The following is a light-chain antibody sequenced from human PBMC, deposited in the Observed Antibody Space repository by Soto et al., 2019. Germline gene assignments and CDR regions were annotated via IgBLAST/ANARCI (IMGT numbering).Light chain of an antibody. CDR1: SSDVGGYNY. CDR3: CSYTGSYPYV. J-gene: IGLJ1*01. CDR2: DVS. V-gene: IGLV2-11*01. Sequence: QSALTQPRSVSGSPGQSVTISCTGTSSDVGGYNYVSWYQQHPGKAPKLMIYDVSKRPSGVPDRFSDSKSGNTASLTISGLQDEDDADYYCCSYTGSYPYVFGTGTKLTVL.